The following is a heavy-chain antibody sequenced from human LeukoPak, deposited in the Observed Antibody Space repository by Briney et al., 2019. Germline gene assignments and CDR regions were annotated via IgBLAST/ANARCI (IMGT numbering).Heavy chain of an antibody. CDR3: ARHGSRMSPFTI. V-gene: IGHV4-59*08. J-gene: IGHJ3*02. Sequence: SETLSLTRTVSGRSISSYYWSWLRQSPGKGLEWIGYIYSTGSTNHNPFLKSRVNISLDTSKNQFSLNVTSVTAADTAFYYCARHGSRMSPFTIWGQGTVVTVSS. D-gene: IGHD2-2*03. CDR2: IYSTGST. CDR1: GRSISSYY.